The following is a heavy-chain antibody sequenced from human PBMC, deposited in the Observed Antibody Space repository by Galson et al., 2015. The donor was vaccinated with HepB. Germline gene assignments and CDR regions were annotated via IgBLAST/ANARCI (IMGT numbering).Heavy chain of an antibody. Sequence: SVKVSCKASGYTFTSYGISWVRQAPGQGLEWMGWISAYNGNTNYAQKRQGRVTMTTDTSTSTAYMELRSLRSDDTAVYYCAREHYYDSSGYSIPFDYWGQGTLVTVSS. J-gene: IGHJ4*02. CDR3: AREHYYDSSGYSIPFDY. CDR1: GYTFTSYG. D-gene: IGHD3-22*01. CDR2: ISAYNGNT. V-gene: IGHV1-18*01.